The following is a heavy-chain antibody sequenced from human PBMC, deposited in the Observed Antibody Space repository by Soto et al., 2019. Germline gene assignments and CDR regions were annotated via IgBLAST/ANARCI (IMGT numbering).Heavy chain of an antibody. V-gene: IGHV4-28*03. J-gene: IGHJ4*02. CDR1: GYSISSNYW. Sequence: QVQLQESGPGLVKPSDTLSLSCAVSGYSISSNYWWGWIRQPPGKGLEWIGYMSYSGSNYYNPSLKRRVTMSLDTSKNQFSLKLSSVTAVDTVVYYCARGGYSYGTNFDYWGQGTLVTVSS. CDR3: ARGGYSYGTNFDY. CDR2: MSYSGSN. D-gene: IGHD5-18*01.